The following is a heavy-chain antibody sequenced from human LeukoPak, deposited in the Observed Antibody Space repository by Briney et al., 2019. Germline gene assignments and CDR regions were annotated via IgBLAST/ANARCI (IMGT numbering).Heavy chain of an antibody. CDR3: ARDAQRGFDYSNSLKY. D-gene: IGHD4-11*01. CDR2: LWSDGTNR. Sequence: TGGSLRLSCAASGFIFSHHGMHWVRQAPGRGLSGLAVLWSDGTNRFYTDSVKGRFTISRDNSQNTVFLQMDSLRVKDTAIYYCARDAQRGFDYSNSLKYWGHGTLVTVSS. CDR1: GFIFSHHG. J-gene: IGHJ4*01. V-gene: IGHV3-33*01.